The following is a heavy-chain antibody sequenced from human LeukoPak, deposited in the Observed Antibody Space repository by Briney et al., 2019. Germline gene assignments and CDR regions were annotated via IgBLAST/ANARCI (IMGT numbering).Heavy chain of an antibody. Sequence: SVKVSCKASGGTFSSYAISWVRQAPGQGLEWMGGIIPIFGTANYAQKFQGRVTITADESTSTAYVELSSLRSGDTAVYYCARARGITGTTGAFDIWGQGTMVTVSS. V-gene: IGHV1-69*01. CDR2: IIPIFGTA. CDR1: GGTFSSYA. D-gene: IGHD1-7*01. J-gene: IGHJ3*02. CDR3: ARARGITGTTGAFDI.